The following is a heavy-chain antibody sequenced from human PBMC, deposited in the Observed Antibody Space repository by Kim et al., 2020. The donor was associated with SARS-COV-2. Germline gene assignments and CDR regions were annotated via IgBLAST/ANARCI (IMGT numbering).Heavy chain of an antibody. CDR1: GYTFTDYY. CDR3: ARGKYYDFWSGYHDQPFDY. D-gene: IGHD3-3*01. J-gene: IGHJ4*02. Sequence: ASVKVSCKPSGYTFTDYYIHWVRQAPGQGLEWMGWINSNSGGTNYAQKSQGSVTMTRDTSISTAYMELSRLRSDDTAVYYCARGKYYDFWSGYHDQPFDYWGQGTLVTVSS. CDR2: INSNSGGT. V-gene: IGHV1-2*02.